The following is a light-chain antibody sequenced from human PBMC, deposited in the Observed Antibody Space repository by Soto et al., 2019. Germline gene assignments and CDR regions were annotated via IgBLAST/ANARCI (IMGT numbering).Light chain of an antibody. CDR3: HQYNDWPPRIT. CDR2: GAS. Sequence: EIVLTQSPGTLSLSPGERATLSCRASQSVSSSYLAWYQQKPGQAPRLLIYGASSRATGIPDRFTGSGSGTDFTLTISRLEPEDFAVFYCHQYNDWPPRITFGQGTRLEIK. V-gene: IGKV3-20*01. J-gene: IGKJ5*01. CDR1: QSVSSSY.